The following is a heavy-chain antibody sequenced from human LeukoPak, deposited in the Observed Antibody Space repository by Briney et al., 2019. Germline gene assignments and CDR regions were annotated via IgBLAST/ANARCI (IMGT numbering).Heavy chain of an antibody. V-gene: IGHV3-7*01. CDR3: ARDRGYCTGGICYTVLDY. CDR1: GFTFTTYY. J-gene: IGHJ4*02. D-gene: IGHD2-8*02. CDR2: IKEDGREK. Sequence: GGSLRLSCKASGFTFTTYYISWVRQTPGKGLEWVAHIKEDGREKVYVDSVKGRFTSSRDNANNSLYLQMNSLRAEDTAVYYCARDRGYCTGGICYTVLDYWGQGILVTVSS.